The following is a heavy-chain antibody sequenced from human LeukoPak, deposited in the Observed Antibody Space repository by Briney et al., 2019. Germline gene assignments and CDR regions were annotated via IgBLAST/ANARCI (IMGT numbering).Heavy chain of an antibody. CDR1: GYTFTGYY. J-gene: IGHJ1*01. CDR3: ARDNVGAYYYDSSGYYVGRYFQH. D-gene: IGHD3-22*01. Sequence: SVKVSCKASGYTFTGYYMHWVRQAPGQGLEWMGGIIPIFGTANYAQKFQGRVTITADESTSTAYMELSSLRSEDTAVYYCARDNVGAYYYDSSGYYVGRYFQHWGQGTLVTVSS. CDR2: IIPIFGTA. V-gene: IGHV1-69*13.